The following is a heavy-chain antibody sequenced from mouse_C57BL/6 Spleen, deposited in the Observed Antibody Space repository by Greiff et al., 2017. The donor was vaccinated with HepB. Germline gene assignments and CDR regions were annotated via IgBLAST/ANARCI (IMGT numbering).Heavy chain of an antibody. J-gene: IGHJ2*01. CDR3: ATFYYGNYEGDY. CDR2: IHPSDSDT. V-gene: IGHV1-74*01. D-gene: IGHD2-1*01. CDR1: GYTFTSYW. Sequence: QVQLKQPGAELVKPGASVKVSCKASGYTFTSYWMHWVKQRPGQGLEWIGRIHPSDSDTNYNQKFKGKATLTVDKSSSTAYMQLSSLTSEDSAVYYCATFYYGNYEGDYWGQGTTLTVSS.